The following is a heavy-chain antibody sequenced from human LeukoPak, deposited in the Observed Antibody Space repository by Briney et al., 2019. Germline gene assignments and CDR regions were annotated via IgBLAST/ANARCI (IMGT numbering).Heavy chain of an antibody. D-gene: IGHD4-17*01. CDR2: IYRSGGT. V-gene: IGHV4-4*02. J-gene: IGHJ4*02. Sequence: SETLSLTCAVSGDSVGSSASGNSRWNWVRQPPGKTLEWIGEIYRSGGTHSNPSLRRRVTMSLDRSKNQLTLNVRSMTAADTAVYYCVRDLDDGNYALAYWGQGTLVTVSS. CDR3: VRDLDDGNYALAY. CDR1: GDSVGSSASGNS.